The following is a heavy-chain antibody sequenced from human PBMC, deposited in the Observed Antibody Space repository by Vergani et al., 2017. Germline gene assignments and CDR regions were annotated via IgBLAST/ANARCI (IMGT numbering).Heavy chain of an antibody. Sequence: QVQVVQSGAEVKKSGASVKVSCKTSGYTFSNYYMHWVRQAPGQGLEWMGIINPSGCHTNYAQKFQGRVTLTRDTSTSTVYMELSSLRSEDTAIYYCARGDYGIWTGYRYWVQGTLVTVSA. D-gene: IGHD3-9*01. CDR3: ARGDYGIWTGYRY. CDR2: INPSGCHT. J-gene: IGHJ4*02. V-gene: IGHV1-46*03. CDR1: GYTFSNYY.